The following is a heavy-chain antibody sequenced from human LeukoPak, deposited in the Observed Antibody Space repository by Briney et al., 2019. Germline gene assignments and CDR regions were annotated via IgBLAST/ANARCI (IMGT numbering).Heavy chain of an antibody. J-gene: IGHJ4*01. CDR2: ISAYNGNT. Sequence: ATVKVSCKASGYTFTSYGISWVRQAPGQGLEWMGWISAYNGNTNYAQKLQGRVTMTTDTSTSTAYMELRSLRSDDTAVYYCARANIYCGGDCYSYFDYWGHGTLVTVSS. V-gene: IGHV1-18*01. CDR3: ARANIYCGGDCYSYFDY. D-gene: IGHD2-21*01. CDR1: GYTFTSYG.